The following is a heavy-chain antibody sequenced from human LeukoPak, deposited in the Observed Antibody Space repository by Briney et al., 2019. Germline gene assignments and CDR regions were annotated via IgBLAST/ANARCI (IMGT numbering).Heavy chain of an antibody. J-gene: IGHJ3*02. CDR3: ARAGSGSFSDHDAFDI. D-gene: IGHD1-26*01. CDR1: GGTFSSYA. V-gene: IGHV1-69*05. Sequence: SVKVSCKASGGTFSSYAISWVRQAPGQGLEWMGRIIPIFGTANYAQKFQGRVTITTDESTSTAYMELSSLRSEDTAVYYCARAGSGSFSDHDAFDIWGQGTMVTVSS. CDR2: IIPIFGTA.